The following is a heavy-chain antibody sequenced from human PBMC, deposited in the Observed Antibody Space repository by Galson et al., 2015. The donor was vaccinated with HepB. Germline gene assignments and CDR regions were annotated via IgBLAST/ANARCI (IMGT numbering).Heavy chain of an antibody. CDR3: AREATPSYDILTGYYRVNWFDP. CDR2: IYHSGST. V-gene: IGHV4-4*02. CDR1: GGSISSSNW. Sequence: SETLSLTCAVSGGSISSSNWWSWVRQPPGKGLEWIGEIYHSGSTNYNPSLKSRVTISVDKSKNQFSLKLSSVTAADTAVYYCAREATPSYDILTGYYRVNWFDPWGQGTLVTVSS. D-gene: IGHD3-9*01. J-gene: IGHJ5*02.